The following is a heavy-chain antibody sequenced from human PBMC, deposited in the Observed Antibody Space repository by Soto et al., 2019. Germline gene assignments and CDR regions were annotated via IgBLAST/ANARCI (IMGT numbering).Heavy chain of an antibody. J-gene: IGHJ4*02. Sequence: HITLKESGPTLVKPTQTLTLTCTFSGFSFSTSAVGVGWIRQPPGKALEWLALIYWDDDKRYSPSLKSRLTITKDTSRNQGVVTMTNMDPVDTATYYCAHVYWAASGTRYYFDYWGQGTLVTVSS. V-gene: IGHV2-5*02. CDR2: IYWDDDK. CDR3: AHVYWAASGTRYYFDY. CDR1: GFSFSTSAVG. D-gene: IGHD6-13*01.